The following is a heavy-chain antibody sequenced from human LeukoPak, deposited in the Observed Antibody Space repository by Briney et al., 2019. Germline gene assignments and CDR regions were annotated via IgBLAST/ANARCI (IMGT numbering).Heavy chain of an antibody. CDR3: ARAPDDSSGYYPLDY. D-gene: IGHD3-22*01. CDR1: GGSISSGGYY. V-gene: IGHV4-61*08. J-gene: IGHJ4*02. Sequence: PSETLSLTCTVSGGSISSGGYYWSWIRQPPGKGLEWIGYIYYSGSTNYNPSLKSRVTISVDTSKNQFSLKLNSVTAADTAVYYCARAPDDSSGYYPLDYWGQGTLVTVSS. CDR2: IYYSGST.